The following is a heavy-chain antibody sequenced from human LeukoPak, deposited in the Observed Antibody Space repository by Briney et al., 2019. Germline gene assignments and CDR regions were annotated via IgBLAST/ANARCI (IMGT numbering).Heavy chain of an antibody. D-gene: IGHD3-10*01. V-gene: IGHV1-18*01. CDR1: GYTFTSYG. Sequence: VASVKVSCKASGYTFTSYGISWVRQAPGQGLEWMGWISAYNGNTNYAQKLQGRVTMTTDTSTSTAYMELRSLRSDDTAVYYCARDHNGNYYGSGSYYNTDAFDIWGQGTMVTVSS. CDR2: ISAYNGNT. J-gene: IGHJ3*02. CDR3: ARDHNGNYYGSGSYYNTDAFDI.